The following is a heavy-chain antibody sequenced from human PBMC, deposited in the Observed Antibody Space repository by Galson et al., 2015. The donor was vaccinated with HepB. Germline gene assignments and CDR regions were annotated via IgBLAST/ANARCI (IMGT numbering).Heavy chain of an antibody. D-gene: IGHD1-1*01. CDR2: IKQDGNEK. Sequence: SLRLSCAASGFTFSNYWMSWVRQAPGKGLEWVANIKQDGNEKYYVDSVKGRFTISRDNAKNSLYLQMNSLRAEDTAVYYCARGYLTTGYYFDYWGQGTLVTVSS. CDR1: GFTFSNYW. J-gene: IGHJ4*02. CDR3: ARGYLTTGYYFDY. V-gene: IGHV3-7*01.